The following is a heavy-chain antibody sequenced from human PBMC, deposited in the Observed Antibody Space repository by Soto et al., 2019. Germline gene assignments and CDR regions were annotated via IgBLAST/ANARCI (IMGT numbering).Heavy chain of an antibody. V-gene: IGHV1-2*04. J-gene: IGHJ6*03. D-gene: IGHD2-8*01. Sequence: ASVKVSCKASGYTFTGYYMHWVRQAPGQGLEWMGWINPNSGGTNYAQKFQGWVTMTRDTSISTAYMELSRLRSDDTAVYYCARGYGVSYYYYYYMDVWGKGTTVTVSS. CDR3: ARGYGVSYYYYYYMDV. CDR1: GYTFTGYY. CDR2: INPNSGGT.